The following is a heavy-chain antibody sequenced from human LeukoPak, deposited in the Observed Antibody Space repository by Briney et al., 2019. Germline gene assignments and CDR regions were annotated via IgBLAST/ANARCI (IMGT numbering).Heavy chain of an antibody. V-gene: IGHV1-69*04. J-gene: IGHJ4*02. CDR3: ARAGGSYWGYYDY. CDR1: GGTFSSYA. D-gene: IGHD1-26*01. CDR2: IIPIFGIA. Sequence: ASVKVSCKASGGTFSSYAISWLRQAPGQGLEWMGRIIPIFGIANYAQKFQGRVTITADKSTSTAYMELSSLRAEDTAVYYCARAGGSYWGYYDYWGQGTLVTVSS.